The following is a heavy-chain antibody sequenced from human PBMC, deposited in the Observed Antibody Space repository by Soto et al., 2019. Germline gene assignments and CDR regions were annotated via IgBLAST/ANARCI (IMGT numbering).Heavy chain of an antibody. J-gene: IGHJ4*02. CDR1: GFTFITAW. CDR3: AAALPDRPVFAFDF. V-gene: IGHV3-15*07. D-gene: IGHD2-2*01. Sequence: EVQLVESGGGLVEPGGSLRLSCAASGFTFITAWMNWVRQAPGKGLEWVGRIKSKTDGGTTDYAAPVKGRFTISRDDSKNMVYLQMNNLKNEDTAVYYCAAALPDRPVFAFDFWGPGTLVTVSS. CDR2: IKSKTDGGTT.